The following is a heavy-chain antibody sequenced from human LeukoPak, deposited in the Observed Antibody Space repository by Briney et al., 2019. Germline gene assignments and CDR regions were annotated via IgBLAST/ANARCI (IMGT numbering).Heavy chain of an antibody. CDR1: GYTFTSYG. V-gene: IGHV1-18*01. D-gene: IGHD3-22*01. CDR2: ISAYNGNT. J-gene: IGHJ4*02. CDR3: ARAHISNYYDSSGYSY. Sequence: ASVKVSCKASGYTFTSYGISWVRQAPGQGLEWMGWISAYNGNTNYAQKLQGRVTMTRNTSISTAYMELSSLRSEDTAVYYCARAHISNYYDSSGYSYWGQGTLVTVSS.